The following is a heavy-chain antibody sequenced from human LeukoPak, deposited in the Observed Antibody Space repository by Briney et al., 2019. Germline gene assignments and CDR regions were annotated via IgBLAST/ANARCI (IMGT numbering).Heavy chain of an antibody. CDR2: IIPIFGTA. Sequence: GASVKVSCKASGGTFSSYAISWVRQAPGQGLEWMGGIIPIFGTANYAQKFQGRVTITADESTSTAYMELSSLRSEDTAVYYCARAVVADDMAHYYYYMDVWGKGTTVTISS. J-gene: IGHJ6*03. CDR3: ARAVVADDMAHYYYYMDV. D-gene: IGHD2-15*01. CDR1: GGTFSSYA. V-gene: IGHV1-69*13.